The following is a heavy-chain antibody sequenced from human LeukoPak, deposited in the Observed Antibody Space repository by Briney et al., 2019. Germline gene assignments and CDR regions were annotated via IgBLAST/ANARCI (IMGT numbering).Heavy chain of an antibody. CDR2: ISGSGGST. CDR3: AKAGLSGSYYPSDF. J-gene: IGHJ4*02. CDR1: GFTFSSYA. D-gene: IGHD1-26*01. Sequence: GGSLRLSCAASGFTFSSYAMSWVRQAPGKGLEWVSAISGSGGSTYYADSVKGRFTISRDNSKNTLYLQMNSLRAEDTAVYYCAKAGLSGSYYPSDFWGQGTLVTVSS. V-gene: IGHV3-23*01.